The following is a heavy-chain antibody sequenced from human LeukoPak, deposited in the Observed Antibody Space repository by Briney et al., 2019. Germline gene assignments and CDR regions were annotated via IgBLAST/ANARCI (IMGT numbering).Heavy chain of an antibody. D-gene: IGHD3-16*02. V-gene: IGHV1-3*01. J-gene: IGHJ5*01. CDR1: GFTFVNYA. CDR2: INAGTGDT. CDR3: ARERRYGIVGWFDS. Sequence: ASVKVSCKASGFTFVNYAIQWVRQAPGQSPEWLGWINAGTGDTKYSQKFQNRVTITRDTSASTAYMDLSSLRSEDTAMYYCARERRYGIVGWFDSWGQGTLVIVSS.